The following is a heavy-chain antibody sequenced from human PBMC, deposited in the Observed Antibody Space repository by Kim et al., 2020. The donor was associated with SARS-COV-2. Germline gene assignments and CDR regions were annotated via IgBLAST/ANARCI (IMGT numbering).Heavy chain of an antibody. J-gene: IGHJ4*02. CDR3: ARGDYSSGWYVDY. CDR1: GYTFTGYY. Sequence: ASVKVSCKASGYTFTGYYMHWVRQAPGQGLEWMGRINPNSGGTNYAQKFQGRVTMTRDTSISTAYMELSRLRSDDTAVYYCARGDYSSGWYVDYWGQGTLVTVSS. V-gene: IGHV1-2*06. D-gene: IGHD6-19*01. CDR2: INPNSGGT.